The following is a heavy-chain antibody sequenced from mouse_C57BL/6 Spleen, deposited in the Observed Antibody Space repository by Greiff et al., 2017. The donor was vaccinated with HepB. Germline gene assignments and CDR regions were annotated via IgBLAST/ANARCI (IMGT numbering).Heavy chain of an antibody. CDR3: AREGDYPYYAMDY. Sequence: QVQLQQPGAELVKPGASVKMSCKASGYTFTSYWITWVKQRPGQGLEWIGDIYPGSGSTNYNEKFKSKAKLTVDTSSSTAYMQLSSLTSEDSAVYYCAREGDYPYYAMDYWGQGTSVTVSS. V-gene: IGHV1-55*01. J-gene: IGHJ4*01. CDR1: GYTFTSYW. D-gene: IGHD2-4*01. CDR2: IYPGSGST.